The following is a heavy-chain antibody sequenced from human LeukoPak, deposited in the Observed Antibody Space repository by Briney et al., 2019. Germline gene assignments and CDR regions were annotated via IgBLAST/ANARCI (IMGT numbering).Heavy chain of an antibody. CDR1: GFNFSSNY. CDR2: IYGADAA. J-gene: IGHJ4*02. Sequence: GGSLRLSCAASGFNFSSNYMTWLRQAPGKGLEWVSLIYGADAAYYAESVRGRFMISRDNLKNTLFLQMNSLRVEDTAVYYCVTSTGQQFIPYDYWGQGTHVTVSS. CDR3: VTSTGQQFIPYDY. D-gene: IGHD6-13*01. V-gene: IGHV3-66*02.